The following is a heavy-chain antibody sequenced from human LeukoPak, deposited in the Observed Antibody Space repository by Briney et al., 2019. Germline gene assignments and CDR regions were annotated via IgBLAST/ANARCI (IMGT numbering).Heavy chain of an antibody. Sequence: HPGGSLRLSCAASGFTFSNYWMGWVRQAPGKGLEWVANIKQDGSEKYYVDSVKGRFTISRDNAKRSLYLQMNSLRAEDTAVYYCARDKSVGATPFDYWGQGTLVTVSS. D-gene: IGHD1-26*01. CDR1: GFTFSNYW. V-gene: IGHV3-7*05. CDR3: ARDKSVGATPFDY. J-gene: IGHJ4*02. CDR2: IKQDGSEK.